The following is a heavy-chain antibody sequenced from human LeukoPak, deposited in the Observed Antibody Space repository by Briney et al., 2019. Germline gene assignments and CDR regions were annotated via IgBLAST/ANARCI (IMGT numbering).Heavy chain of an antibody. V-gene: IGHV4-4*07. D-gene: IGHD3-9*01. J-gene: IGHJ4*02. CDR3: ARELSTGWQCFDS. CDR2: IYSSGST. CDR1: GGSISDYY. Sequence: SETLSLTCTVSGGSISDYYWSWVRQPAGKGLEWIGRIYSSGSTNYNPSLDSRVTMSADKTKSQYSLKLSSVPAADTAVYYCARELSTGWQCFDSWGQGTLVTVSP.